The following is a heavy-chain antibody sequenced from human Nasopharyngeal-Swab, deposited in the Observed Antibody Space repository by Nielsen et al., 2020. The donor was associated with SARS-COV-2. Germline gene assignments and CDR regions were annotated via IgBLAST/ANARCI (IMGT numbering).Heavy chain of an antibody. Sequence: GGSLRLSCAASGFTFDDYAMHWVRQAPGKGLEWVSGISWNSGSIGYADSVKGRFTISRDNAKNSLYLQMNSLRAEDTALYYCAKDVFSGSYNYFDCWGQGTLVTVSS. J-gene: IGHJ4*02. CDR1: GFTFDDYA. CDR2: ISWNSGSI. V-gene: IGHV3-9*01. CDR3: AKDVFSGSYNYFDC. D-gene: IGHD3-10*01.